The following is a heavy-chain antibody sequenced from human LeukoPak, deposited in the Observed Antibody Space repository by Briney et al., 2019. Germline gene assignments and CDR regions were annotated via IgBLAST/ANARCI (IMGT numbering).Heavy chain of an antibody. CDR3: ARRQGPEYYGILTGYDKATEWFDP. D-gene: IGHD3-9*01. Sequence: PGESLKISCKGSGYSFTSYWIGWVRQMPGKGLEWMGIIYPGDSDTRYSPSFQGQVTISADKSTSTAYLQWSSLKASDSAMYYCARRQGPEYYGILTGYDKATEWFDPWGQGTLVTVSS. V-gene: IGHV5-51*01. CDR1: GYSFTSYW. CDR2: IYPGDSDT. J-gene: IGHJ5*02.